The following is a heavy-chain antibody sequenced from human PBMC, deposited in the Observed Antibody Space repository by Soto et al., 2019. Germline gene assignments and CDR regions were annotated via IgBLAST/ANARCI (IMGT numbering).Heavy chain of an antibody. Sequence: QVQLVQSGAEVRKPGASVRLSCKASGYTLTRFYLHWVRQAPGQGLEWMGIINTRGGTTAYAQKFRGRLTVTRDTSTSTVYMELSNLRSEDTAIYYCERGPDDSDVPRWDYWGQGTRVTVSS. CDR2: INTRGGTT. CDR3: ERGPDDSDVPRWDY. J-gene: IGHJ4*02. D-gene: IGHD4-17*01. V-gene: IGHV1-46*01. CDR1: GYTLTRFY.